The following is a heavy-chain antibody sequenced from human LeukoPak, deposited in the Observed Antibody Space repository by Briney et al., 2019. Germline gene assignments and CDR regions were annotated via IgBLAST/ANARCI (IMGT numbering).Heavy chain of an antibody. CDR3: ARGGRGYSYGYDY. CDR1: GFDFSSYI. V-gene: IGHV3-21*01. CDR2: ISSSSSYI. D-gene: IGHD5-18*01. J-gene: IGHJ4*02. Sequence: GGSLRLSCAASGFDFSSYIMNWVRQAPGKGLEWVSSISSSSSYIYYGDSVRGRFTISRDNAKSSLSLQMNSLRAEDTAVYYRARGGRGYSYGYDYWGQGTLVTVSS.